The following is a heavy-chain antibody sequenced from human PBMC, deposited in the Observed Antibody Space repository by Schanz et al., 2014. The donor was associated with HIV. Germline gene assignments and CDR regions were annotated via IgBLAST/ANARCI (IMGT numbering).Heavy chain of an antibody. J-gene: IGHJ3*02. V-gene: IGHV3-23*04. D-gene: IGHD3-16*01. Sequence: EVHLEESGGDLVQRGGSLRLSCAVSGFTITSYGMSWVRQAPGKGLEWVSTISAGVGTASYADSVKGRFTISRDNSKKMLFLQMNRLRAEDTAVYYCAIRTPMISFGAFDIWGRGTMVTVSS. CDR3: AIRTPMISFGAFDI. CDR2: ISAGVGTA. CDR1: GFTITSYG.